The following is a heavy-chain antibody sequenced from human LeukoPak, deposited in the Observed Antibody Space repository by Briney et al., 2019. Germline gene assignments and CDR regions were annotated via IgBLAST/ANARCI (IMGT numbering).Heavy chain of an antibody. D-gene: IGHD6-19*01. CDR2: ISYDGSNK. CDR3: ATLTVASSFDY. V-gene: IGHV3-30*04. CDR1: GFTFSSYA. Sequence: GGSLRLSCAASGFTFSSYAMHWVRQAPGKGLEWVAVISYDGSNKYYADSVKGRFTISRDNSKNTLYLQMNSLRAEDTAVYYCATLTVASSFDYWGQGTLVTVSS. J-gene: IGHJ4*02.